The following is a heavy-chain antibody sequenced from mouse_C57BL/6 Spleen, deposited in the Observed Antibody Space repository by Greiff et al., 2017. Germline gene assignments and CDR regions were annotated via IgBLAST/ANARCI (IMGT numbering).Heavy chain of an antibody. CDR1: GFNIKDYY. V-gene: IGHV14-1*01. CDR3: AIYHGNSSFAY. J-gene: IGHJ3*01. Sequence: VQLQQSGAELVRPGASVKLSCTASGFNIKDYYMHWVKQRPEQGLEWIGRIDPEDGDTEYAAKFQGKATMTADTSSNTAYLQLSSLTSEDTAVYYCAIYHGNSSFAYWGQGTLVTVST. D-gene: IGHD2-1*01. CDR2: IDPEDGDT.